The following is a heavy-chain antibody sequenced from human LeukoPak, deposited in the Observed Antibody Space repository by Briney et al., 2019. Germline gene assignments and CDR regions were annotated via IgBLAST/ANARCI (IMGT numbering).Heavy chain of an antibody. J-gene: IGHJ3*02. V-gene: IGHV4-61*02. CDR1: GGSISGNYY. D-gene: IGHD2/OR15-2a*01. CDR3: ARDSHAYFDAFDI. CDR2: IYARGST. Sequence: PSETLSLTCTVSGGSISGNYYWSWIRQPAGKGLEWIGRIYARGSTNYNPSLKSRVTISVDTSKSQFSLKLSSVSAADTAVYFCARDSHAYFDAFDIWVQGTMVTVSS.